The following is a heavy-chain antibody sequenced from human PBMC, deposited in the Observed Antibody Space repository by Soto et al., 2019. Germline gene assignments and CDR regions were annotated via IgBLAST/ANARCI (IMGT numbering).Heavy chain of an antibody. CDR2: ISYDGSNK. CDR3: AKASGDYVWGSYRYPTLFDY. CDR1: GFTFSSYG. V-gene: IGHV3-30*18. J-gene: IGHJ4*02. Sequence: PGGSLRLSCAASGFTFSSYGMHWVRQAPGKGLEWVAVISYDGSNKYYADSVKGRFTISRDNSKNTLYLQMNSLRAEDTAVYYCAKASGDYVWGSYRYPTLFDYWGQGTLVTVSS. D-gene: IGHD3-16*02.